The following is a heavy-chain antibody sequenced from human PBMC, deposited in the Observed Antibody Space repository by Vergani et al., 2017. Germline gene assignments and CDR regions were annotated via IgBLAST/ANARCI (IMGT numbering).Heavy chain of an antibody. CDR1: GFSFNTYG. J-gene: IGHJ4*02. CDR3: ARDQGGFDH. D-gene: IGHD2-15*01. CDR2: IKQDGSDK. V-gene: IGHV3-7*01. Sequence: VQLVETGGGVVQPGGSLRLYCATSGFSFNTYGAHWVRQAPGKGLEWVANIKQDGSDKYYVDSVKGRFTISRDNAKNSLYLQMNSLTADDTAVYYCARDQGGFDHWGQGTLVTVSS.